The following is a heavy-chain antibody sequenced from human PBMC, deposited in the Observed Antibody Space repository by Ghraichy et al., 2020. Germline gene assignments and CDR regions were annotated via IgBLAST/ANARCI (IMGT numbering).Heavy chain of an antibody. V-gene: IGHV3-7*01. Sequence: GGSLRLSCAASGFTFSNYWMSWVRQAPGKGLEWLANIKPDGSDSHYVDSVKGRFTVSRDNAENSLYLQMNSLRVDDTAVYYCARDPVTQDWGQGTLVTVSS. CDR3: ARDPVTQD. J-gene: IGHJ4*02. CDR2: IKPDGSDS. D-gene: IGHD2-15*01. CDR1: GFTFSNYW.